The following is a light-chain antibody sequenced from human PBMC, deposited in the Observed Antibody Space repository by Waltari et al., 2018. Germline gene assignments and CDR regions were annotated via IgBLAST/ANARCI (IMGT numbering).Light chain of an antibody. Sequence: QSALTQPASLSGSPGQSITISCPGTSSDVGGYHYVSWYQQHPGKAPKLMIYEVSNRPSGVSNRFSGSKSGNTASLTVSGLQAEDEADYYCSSYTSSSTLVVFGGGTKLTVL. CDR2: EVS. J-gene: IGLJ2*01. CDR1: SSDVGGYHY. CDR3: SSYTSSSTLVV. V-gene: IGLV2-14*01.